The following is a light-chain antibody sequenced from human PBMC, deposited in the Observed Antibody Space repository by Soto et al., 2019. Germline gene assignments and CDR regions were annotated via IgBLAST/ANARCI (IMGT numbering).Light chain of an antibody. J-gene: IGKJ4*01. CDR2: DAS. V-gene: IGKV3-11*01. CDR1: QSVSSY. Sequence: EIVLTQSPATLSSSPGERATPSCRASQSVSSYLAWYQQKPGQAPRLLIYDASNRATGIPARFSGSGSGTDFTLTISSLEPEDFAVYYCQQRSNWPPGTFGGGTKVEIK. CDR3: QQRSNWPPGT.